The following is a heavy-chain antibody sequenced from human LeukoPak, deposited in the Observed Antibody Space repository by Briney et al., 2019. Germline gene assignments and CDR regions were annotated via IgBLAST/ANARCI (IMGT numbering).Heavy chain of an antibody. Sequence: PSQTLSLTCTVSGGSISSGGYYWSWIRQPPGKGLEWIGYIYHSGSTYYNPSLKSRVTISVDRSKNQFSLKLSSVTAADTAVYYCARGYYDSSGYYVDYWGQGTLVTVSS. J-gene: IGHJ4*02. V-gene: IGHV4-30-2*01. D-gene: IGHD3-22*01. CDR2: IYHSGST. CDR1: GGSISSGGYY. CDR3: ARGYYDSSGYYVDY.